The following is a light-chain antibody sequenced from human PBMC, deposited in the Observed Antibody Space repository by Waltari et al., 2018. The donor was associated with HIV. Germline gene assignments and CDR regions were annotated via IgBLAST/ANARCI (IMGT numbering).Light chain of an antibody. J-gene: IGKJ1*01. CDR2: VAS. CDR1: QDIRDD. Sequence: QSPSVGDRVTTTCRASQDIRDDLAWYQQKPGKAPKRLSYVASALQDGVPSRFSGSGSGTEFTLTISSLQPDDFAAYYCLQHNDFPRTFGQGTRVEIK. CDR3: LQHNDFPRT. V-gene: IGKV1-17*01.